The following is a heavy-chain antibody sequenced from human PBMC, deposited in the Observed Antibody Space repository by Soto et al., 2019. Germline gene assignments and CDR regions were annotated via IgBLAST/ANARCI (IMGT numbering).Heavy chain of an antibody. J-gene: IGHJ5*02. CDR2: IYYSGST. Sequence: QVQLQESGPGLVKPSQTLSLPCTVSGGSISTGGYYWSWIRQHPGKGLEWIGYIYYSGSTYYNPSLKSRVTISVDTSKNQLSLKLSSVTAADTAVYYCARVGGINWFDPWGQGTLVTVSS. CDR3: ARVGGINWFDP. CDR1: GGSISTGGYY. D-gene: IGHD3-16*01. V-gene: IGHV4-31*03.